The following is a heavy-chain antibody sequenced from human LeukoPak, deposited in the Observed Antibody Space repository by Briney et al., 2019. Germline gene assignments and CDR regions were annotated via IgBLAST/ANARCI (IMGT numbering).Heavy chain of an antibody. D-gene: IGHD3-22*01. J-gene: IGHJ3*02. V-gene: IGHV3-30*02. CDR2: IRYDGSNK. Sequence: GGSLRLSCAASGFTFSSYGMHWVRQAPGKGLEWVAFIRYDGSNKYYADSVKGRFTISRDNSKNTLYLQMNSLRAEDTAVYYCAKDPEYYDSGDAFDIWGQGTMVTVSS. CDR1: GFTFSSYG. CDR3: AKDPEYYDSGDAFDI.